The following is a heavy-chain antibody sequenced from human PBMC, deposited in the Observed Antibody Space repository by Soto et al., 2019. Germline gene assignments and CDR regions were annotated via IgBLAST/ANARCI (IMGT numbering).Heavy chain of an antibody. CDR2: IIPIFGTA. V-gene: IGHV1-69*01. J-gene: IGHJ6*02. D-gene: IGHD2-2*02. CDR3: ARGRAYCSSTSCYTWAEYYGMDV. CDR1: GGTFSSYA. Sequence: VKVSCKASGGTFSSYAISWVRQAPGQGLEWMGGIIPIFGTANYAQKFQGRVTITADESTSTAYMELSSLRSEDTAVYYCARGRAYCSSTSCYTWAEYYGMDVWGQGTTVTVSS.